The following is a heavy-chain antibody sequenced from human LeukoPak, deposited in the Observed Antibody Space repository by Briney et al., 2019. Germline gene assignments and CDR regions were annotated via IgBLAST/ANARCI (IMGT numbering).Heavy chain of an antibody. D-gene: IGHD1-14*01. CDR3: AQDQPILMAV. CDR1: GFTFSSYA. V-gene: IGHV3-23*01. CDR2: ISGSGSST. J-gene: IGHJ6*02. Sequence: GGSLTLSCSASGFTFSSYAMSWVRQAPGKGLEWVSAISGSGSSTYYADSVKGRFTISRDNSKSTLYLQMSRMRAEDTAVYYCAQDQPILMAVWGQGTTVTVSS.